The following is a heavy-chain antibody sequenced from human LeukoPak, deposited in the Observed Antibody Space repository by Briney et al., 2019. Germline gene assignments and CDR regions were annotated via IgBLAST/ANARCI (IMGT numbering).Heavy chain of an antibody. Sequence: PGGSLRLSCAASGFIFSGSAIHWVCQASGKGLEWVGRIRSKANNYATTYAASVKGRFTISRDDSKNTAYLQVNSLKTEDTAVYYCTRQIGDGYNLIDYWGQGTLVTVPS. V-gene: IGHV3-73*01. CDR1: GFIFSGSA. CDR3: TRQIGDGYNLIDY. J-gene: IGHJ4*02. D-gene: IGHD5-24*01. CDR2: IRSKANNYAT.